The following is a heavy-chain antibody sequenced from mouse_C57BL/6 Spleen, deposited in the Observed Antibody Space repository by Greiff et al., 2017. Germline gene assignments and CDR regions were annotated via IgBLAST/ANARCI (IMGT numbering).Heavy chain of an antibody. CDR1: GYTFTSYW. D-gene: IGHD1-1*01. CDR3: ARRIYYYGSRGGYFDV. CDR2: IDPSDSET. Sequence: VQLQQPGAELVRPGSSVKLSCKASGYTFTSYWMHWVKQRPIQGLEWIGNIDPSDSETHYNQKFKDKATLTVDKSSSTAYMQLSSLTSEDSAVYYCARRIYYYGSRGGYFDVWGTGTTVTVSS. J-gene: IGHJ1*03. V-gene: IGHV1-52*01.